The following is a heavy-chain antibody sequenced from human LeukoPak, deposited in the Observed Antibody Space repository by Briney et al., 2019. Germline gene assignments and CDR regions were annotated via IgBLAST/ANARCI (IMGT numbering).Heavy chain of an antibody. Sequence: SETLSLTCTVSGGSICSYYWSWIRQPAGKGLEWIGRIYTSGSTNFNPSLKSRVTMSVDTSKNQFSLELRSVTAADTAVYYCARGGSGSYWVDYWGQGTLVIVSS. J-gene: IGHJ4*02. D-gene: IGHD1-26*01. V-gene: IGHV4-4*07. CDR1: GGSICSYY. CDR3: ARGGSGSYWVDY. CDR2: IYTSGST.